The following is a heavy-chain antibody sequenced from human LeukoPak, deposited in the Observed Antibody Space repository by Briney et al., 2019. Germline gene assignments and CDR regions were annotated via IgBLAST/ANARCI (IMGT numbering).Heavy chain of an antibody. J-gene: IGHJ4*02. Sequence: PGRSLRLSCAASGFTFSSYGMHWVRQAPGKGLEWVAVIWYDGSNKYYADSVKGRFTISRDNSKNTLYLQMNSLRAEDTAVYYYAREGAIGSLDYWGRGTLVTVSS. CDR3: AREGAIGSLDY. D-gene: IGHD2-2*02. V-gene: IGHV3-33*01. CDR1: GFTFSSYG. CDR2: IWYDGSNK.